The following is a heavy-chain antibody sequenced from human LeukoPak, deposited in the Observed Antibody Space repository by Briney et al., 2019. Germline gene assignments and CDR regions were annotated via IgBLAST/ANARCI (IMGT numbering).Heavy chain of an antibody. V-gene: IGHV4-34*01. CDR2: INHSGST. CDR1: GGSFSGYY. J-gene: IGHJ6*02. CDR3: ARVSHRLYYYYYGMDV. Sequence: SETLSLTCAVYGGSFSGYYWSWIRQPPGKGLEWIGEINHSGSTNYNPSLKSRVTISVDTSKNQFSLKLSSVTAADTAVYYCARVSHRLYYYYYGMDVWGQGTTVTVSS. D-gene: IGHD3-16*02.